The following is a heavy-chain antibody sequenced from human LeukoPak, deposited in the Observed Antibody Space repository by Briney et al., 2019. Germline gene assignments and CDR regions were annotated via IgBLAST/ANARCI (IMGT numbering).Heavy chain of an antibody. V-gene: IGHV4-30-2*01. CDR1: GDSISSGGYS. D-gene: IGHD4-17*01. J-gene: IGHJ6*01. CDR3: ARASRMTTVTKTYYYGMDV. CDR2: IYHSGIT. Sequence: SETLSLTCAVSGDSISSGGYSWSWIRQPPGRGLEWIGYIYHSGITYYNPSLKSRVTISVDRSKNQFSLKLSSVTAADTAVYYCARASRMTTVTKTYYYGMDVWGQGTTVTVSS.